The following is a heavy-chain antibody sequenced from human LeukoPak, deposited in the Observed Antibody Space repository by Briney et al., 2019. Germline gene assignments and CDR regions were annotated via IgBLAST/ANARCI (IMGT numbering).Heavy chain of an antibody. Sequence: ASVKVSCKASGYTFTGYYMHWVRQAPGQGLEWMGWINPNSGGTNYAQKFQGRVTMTRDTSISTAYMELSRLRSDDTAVYYCARENRIAAAGTGDYWGQGTLVTVSS. CDR2: INPNSGGT. CDR1: GYTFTGYY. V-gene: IGHV1-2*02. J-gene: IGHJ4*02. CDR3: ARENRIAAAGTGDY. D-gene: IGHD6-13*01.